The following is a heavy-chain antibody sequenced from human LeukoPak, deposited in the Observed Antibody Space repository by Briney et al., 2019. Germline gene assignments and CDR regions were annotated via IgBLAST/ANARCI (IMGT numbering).Heavy chain of an antibody. D-gene: IGHD5-18*01. CDR3: ARDSDFRGYSYGYGENAFDI. J-gene: IGHJ3*02. V-gene: IGHV1-69*05. CDR1: GGTFSSYA. Sequence: SVKVSCKASGGTFSSYAISWVRQAPGQGLEWMGRIIPIFGTANYARKFQGRVTITTDESTSTAYMELSSLRSEDTAVYYCARDSDFRGYSYGYGENAFDIWGQGTMVTVSS. CDR2: IIPIFGTA.